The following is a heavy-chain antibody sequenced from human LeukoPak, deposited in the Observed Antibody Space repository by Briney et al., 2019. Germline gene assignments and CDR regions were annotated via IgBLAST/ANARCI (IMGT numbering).Heavy chain of an antibody. V-gene: IGHV3-48*03. D-gene: IGHD5-18*01. CDR3: ARGYSYVKLDY. J-gene: IGHJ4*02. Sequence: GGSLRLSCAASGFTFSSYEMNWVRQAPGKGGEWVSYISSSGSTIYYADSVKGRFTISRDNAKNSLYLQMNSLRAEDTAVYYCARGYSYVKLDYWGQGTLVTVSS. CDR1: GFTFSSYE. CDR2: ISSSGSTI.